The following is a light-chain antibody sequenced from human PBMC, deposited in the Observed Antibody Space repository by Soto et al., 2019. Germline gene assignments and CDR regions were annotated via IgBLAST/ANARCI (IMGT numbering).Light chain of an antibody. CDR3: QTWGTGIRV. V-gene: IGLV4-69*01. Sequence: QPVLTQSPSASASLGASVKLTCTLSSGHSSYVIAWHQQQPEKGPRYLMKVNSDGSHSKVDGIPDRFSGSSSGAERYLTIPSLQSEDEADYYCQTWGTGIRVFGGGTKLTV. J-gene: IGLJ2*01. CDR1: SGHSSYV. CDR2: VNSDGSH.